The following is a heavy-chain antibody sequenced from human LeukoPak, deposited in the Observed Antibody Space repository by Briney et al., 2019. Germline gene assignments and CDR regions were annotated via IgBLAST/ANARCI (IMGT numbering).Heavy chain of an antibody. J-gene: IGHJ4*02. Sequence: GGSLRLSCAASGFPLSYCAMGWVRQAPGKGLEWVASISDGGDHIFQPDSLKGRFTVSRDNAKNSLYLQMNSLRAEDTAVYYCARGKEVGATDYWGQGTLVTVSS. V-gene: IGHV3-21*01. CDR1: GFPLSYCA. CDR3: ARGKEVGATDY. D-gene: IGHD1-26*01. CDR2: ISDGGDHI.